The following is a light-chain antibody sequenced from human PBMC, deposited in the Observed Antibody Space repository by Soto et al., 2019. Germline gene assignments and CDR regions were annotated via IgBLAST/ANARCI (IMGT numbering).Light chain of an antibody. CDR1: QTIGQTTTSF. CDR2: AAS. Sequence: IQMTQSPSSLSAFVGDRVTITCRPSQTIGQTTTSFLNWYQQKPGKAPKILIYAASSLQSGVPSRFSGSGSGTEFTLTISSLQPDDFATYYCQQYTNTNNPWMFGQGTKVDIK. CDR3: QQYTNTNNPWM. V-gene: IGKV1-39*01. J-gene: IGKJ1*01.